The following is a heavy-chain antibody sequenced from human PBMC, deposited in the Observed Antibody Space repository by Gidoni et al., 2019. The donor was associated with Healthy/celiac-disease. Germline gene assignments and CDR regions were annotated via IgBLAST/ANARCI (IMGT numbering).Heavy chain of an antibody. V-gene: IGHV3-21*01. J-gene: IGHJ6*02. Sequence: EVQLVESGGGLVKPGGSLRLSCAASGFTFSSYSMNWVRQAPGKGLEWVSSISSSSSYIYYADSVKGRFTISRDNAKNSLYLQMNSLRAEDTAVYYCARVYEWELPYYYYGMDVWGQGTTVTVSS. CDR3: ARVYEWELPYYYYGMDV. CDR1: GFTFSSYS. D-gene: IGHD1-26*01. CDR2: ISSSSSYI.